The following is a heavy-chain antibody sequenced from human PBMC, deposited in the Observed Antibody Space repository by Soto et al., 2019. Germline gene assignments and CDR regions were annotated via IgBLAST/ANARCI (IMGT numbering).Heavy chain of an antibody. J-gene: IGHJ4*02. CDR3: ARGKLRGLAFLSSSSRGNFDY. V-gene: IGHV1-8*01. CDR2: MNPNSGNT. CDR1: GYTFTSYD. Sequence: ASVKVSCKASGYTFTSYDINWVRQATRQGLEWMGWMNPNSGNTGYAQKFQGRVTMTRNTSISTAYMELSSLRSEDTAVYYCARGKLRGLAFLSSSSRGNFDYWGQGTLVTVS. D-gene: IGHD6-6*01.